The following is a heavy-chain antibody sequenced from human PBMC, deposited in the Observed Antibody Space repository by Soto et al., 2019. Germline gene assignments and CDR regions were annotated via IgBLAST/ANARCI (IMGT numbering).Heavy chain of an antibody. Sequence: GGSLRLSCAASGFTFSSYWMSWVRQAPGKGLEWVANIKQDGSEKYYVDNVKGRFTISRDNAKNSLDLQMNSLRAEDTDVYYCARDDGDFNNYYYYGMDVWGQGTTVTVSS. CDR2: IKQDGSEK. CDR1: GFTFSSYW. V-gene: IGHV3-7*05. J-gene: IGHJ6*02. CDR3: ARDDGDFNNYYYYGMDV. D-gene: IGHD4-17*01.